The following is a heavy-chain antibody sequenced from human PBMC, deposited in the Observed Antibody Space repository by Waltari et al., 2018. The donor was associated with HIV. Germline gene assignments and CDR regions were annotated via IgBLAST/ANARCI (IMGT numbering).Heavy chain of an antibody. J-gene: IGHJ4*02. D-gene: IGHD6-19*01. Sequence: QVQLQQWGAGLLKPSETLSLTCAVYGGSFSGYYWSWIRQPPGKGLEWIGEINHSGSTNYQPSLKSRVTISVDTSKNQFSLKLSSVTAADTAVYYCARGRSPYSSGWYASEYWGQGTLVTVSS. CDR1: GGSFSGYY. CDR2: INHSGST. V-gene: IGHV4-34*01. CDR3: ARGRSPYSSGWYASEY.